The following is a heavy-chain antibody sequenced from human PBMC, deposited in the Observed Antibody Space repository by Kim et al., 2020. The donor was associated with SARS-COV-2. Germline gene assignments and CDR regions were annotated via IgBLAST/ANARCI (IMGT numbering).Heavy chain of an antibody. V-gene: IGHV4-59*08. CDR3: ARHVTRGSPYYYMDV. CDR1: GGSISSYY. Sequence: SETLSLTCTVSGGSISSYYWSWIRQPPGKGLEWIGYIYYSGSTNYNPSLKSRVTISVDTSKNQFSLKLSSVTAADTAVYYCARHVTRGSPYYYMDVWGKG. CDR2: IYYSGST. J-gene: IGHJ6*03. D-gene: IGHD1-26*01.